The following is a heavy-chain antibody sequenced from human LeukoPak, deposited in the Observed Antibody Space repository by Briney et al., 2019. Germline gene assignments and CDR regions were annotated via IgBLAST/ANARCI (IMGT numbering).Heavy chain of an antibody. Sequence: SETLSLTCTVSGGSISSYYWSWIRQPPGKGLEWIGYIYYSGSTNYNPSLKSRVTISVDTSKNQFSLKLSSVTAADTAVYYCARMYPSWWFGEILLSWFDPWGQGTLVTVSS. CDR2: IYYSGST. V-gene: IGHV4-59*01. D-gene: IGHD3-10*01. CDR1: GGSISSYY. J-gene: IGHJ5*02. CDR3: ARMYPSWWFGEILLSWFDP.